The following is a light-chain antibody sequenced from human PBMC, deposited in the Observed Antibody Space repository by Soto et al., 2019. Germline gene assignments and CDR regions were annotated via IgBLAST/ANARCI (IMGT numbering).Light chain of an antibody. J-gene: IGKJ5*01. V-gene: IGKV1-5*01. CDR2: DAS. CDR1: QSISSW. Sequence: DIQMTQSPSTLSASVGDRVTITCRASQSISSWLAWYQQKPGKAPKLLIYDASSLESGVPSRFSGSGSGTEFTLTISSLQPEDFATYYCQQYNSYLMYTFGQGTRLEIK. CDR3: QQYNSYLMYT.